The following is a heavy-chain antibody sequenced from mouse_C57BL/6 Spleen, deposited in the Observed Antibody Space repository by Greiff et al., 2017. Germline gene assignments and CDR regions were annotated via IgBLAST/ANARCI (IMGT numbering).Heavy chain of an antibody. CDR3: ARYPFAY. V-gene: IGHV1-69*01. Sequence: QVQLQQPGAELVMPGASVKLSCTASGYTFTSYWMHWVKQRPGQGLEWIGEIDPSDSYTNYSQRFKGKSTLTVDKSSSTAYMQLSSLTSEDAAVYYCARYPFAYWGQGTLVTVSA. CDR1: GYTFTSYW. J-gene: IGHJ3*01. CDR2: IDPSDSYT.